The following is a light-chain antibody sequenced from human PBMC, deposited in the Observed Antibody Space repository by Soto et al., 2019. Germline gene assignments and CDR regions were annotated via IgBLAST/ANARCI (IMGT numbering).Light chain of an antibody. Sequence: QSVLTQPASVSGSPGQSITISCSGTSSDIGAYSSVSWYQQHPGKAPKLMVYDVSSRPSGVSNRFSGSKSGNTASLTISGLQAEDEADYYCSSYTSSNTLYVFGPGTKVTVL. CDR2: DVS. CDR3: SSYTSSNTLYV. V-gene: IGLV2-14*01. J-gene: IGLJ1*01. CDR1: SSDIGAYSS.